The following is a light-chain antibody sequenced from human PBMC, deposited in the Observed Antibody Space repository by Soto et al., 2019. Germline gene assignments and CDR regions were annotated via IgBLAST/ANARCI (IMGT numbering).Light chain of an antibody. J-gene: IGKJ2*01. Sequence: DIQMTQSPSSLSASVGDRVTITCQASQDISNYLNWYQQKPGKAPKLLIYDASNLETGVTSRISGSGYGTDFTFTISSLQDEDIATYYCQQHDNLPYTFGQGTKLEIK. V-gene: IGKV1-33*01. CDR1: QDISNY. CDR3: QQHDNLPYT. CDR2: DAS.